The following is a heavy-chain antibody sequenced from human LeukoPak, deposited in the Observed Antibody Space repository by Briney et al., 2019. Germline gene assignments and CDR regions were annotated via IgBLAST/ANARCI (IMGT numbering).Heavy chain of an antibody. CDR2: IYPGDSDT. Sequence: GESLQISCKGSGYRFTSYWIGWVRQLPGKGLEWMGIIYPGDSDTRYSPSFQGQVTISADKSISTAYLQWSSLKASDTAMYYCARQDGYISYYFDYWGQGTLVTVSS. CDR1: GYRFTSYW. V-gene: IGHV5-51*01. J-gene: IGHJ4*02. CDR3: ARQDGYISYYFDY. D-gene: IGHD5-24*01.